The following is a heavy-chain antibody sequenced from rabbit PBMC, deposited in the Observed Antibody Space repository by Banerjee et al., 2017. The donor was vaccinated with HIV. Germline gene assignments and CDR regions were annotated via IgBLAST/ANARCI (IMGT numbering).Heavy chain of an antibody. CDR2: IAPDSSGRA. CDR3: ARDRTTYHGYGFGL. D-gene: IGHD7-1*01. J-gene: IGHJ6*01. Sequence: QSLEESGGDLVKPGASLTLTCTASGFSFSSSYWMSWVRQAPGKGLEWIAFIAPDSSGRAYYASWAKGRFTISETSSTTVTLQMTSLTAADTATYFCARDRTTYHGYGFGLWGPGTLVTVS. CDR1: GFSFSSSYW. V-gene: IGHV1S40*01.